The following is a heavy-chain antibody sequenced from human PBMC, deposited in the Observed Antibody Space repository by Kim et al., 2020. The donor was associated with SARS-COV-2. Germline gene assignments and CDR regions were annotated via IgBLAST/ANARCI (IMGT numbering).Heavy chain of an antibody. J-gene: IGHJ4*02. Sequence: GGSLRLSCVVSGLTFSDDYMDWVRQAPGKGLEWIGRSRNKAKSYTTEYAASVKGRFIVSRDNSKNLLYLQMDSLKIEDTAVYFCVRASLTATTSFDYWGQGTLVTVSS. D-gene: IGHD1-7*01. CDR2: SRNKAKSYTT. V-gene: IGHV3-72*01. CDR1: GLTFSDDY. CDR3: VRASLTATTSFDY.